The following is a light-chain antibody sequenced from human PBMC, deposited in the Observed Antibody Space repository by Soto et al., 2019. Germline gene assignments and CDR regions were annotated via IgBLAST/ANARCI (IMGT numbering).Light chain of an antibody. CDR1: QSVSSY. J-gene: IGKJ2*01. CDR2: DAA. CDR3: QHRVT. V-gene: IGKV3-11*01. Sequence: EIVLTQSPATLSLSPGERATLSCRASQSVSSYLAWYQQKPGQAPRVLIYDAANRATGIPARFSGSGSGTDVTLTSSGLGPEYFAVYYCQHRVTFGQGTKLEIK.